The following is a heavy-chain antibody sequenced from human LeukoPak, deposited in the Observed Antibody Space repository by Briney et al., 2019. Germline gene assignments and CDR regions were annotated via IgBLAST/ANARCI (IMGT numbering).Heavy chain of an antibody. Sequence: SETLSLTCAVYGGSFSGYYWSWIRQPPGKGLEWIGEINHSGGTNYNPSLKSRVTISVDTSKNQFSLKLSSVTAADTAVYYCARGGYLYWYFDLWGRGTLVTVSS. CDR3: ARGGYLYWYFDL. V-gene: IGHV4-34*01. D-gene: IGHD3-22*01. CDR2: INHSGGT. CDR1: GGSFSGYY. J-gene: IGHJ2*01.